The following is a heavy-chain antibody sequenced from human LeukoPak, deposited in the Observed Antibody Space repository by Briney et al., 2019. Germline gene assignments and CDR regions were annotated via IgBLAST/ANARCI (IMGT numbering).Heavy chain of an antibody. V-gene: IGHV3-66*01. CDR2: IYSGGST. J-gene: IGHJ4*02. CDR1: GFTVSSNY. D-gene: IGHD4-17*01. CDR3: ARDFHDYGDYAFDY. Sequence: GGSLRLSCAASGFTVSSNYMSWVRQAPGKGLEWVSVIYSGGSTYYADSVKGRFTISRDNSKNTLYLQMNSLRAEDTAVYYCARDFHDYGDYAFDYWGQGTLVTVSP.